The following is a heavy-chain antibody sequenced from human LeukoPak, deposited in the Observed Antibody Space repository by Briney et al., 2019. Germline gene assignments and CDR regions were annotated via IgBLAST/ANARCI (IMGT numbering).Heavy chain of an antibody. CDR3: TTVAAAWDFDY. CDR2: IKSKTDGGTT. Sequence: GGSLRLSXAASGFTFRNAWMSWVRQAPGKGLEWVGRIKSKTDGGTTDYAAPVKGRFTISRDDSKSTLYLQMNSLKTEDTAVYYCTTVAAAWDFDYWGQGTLVTVSS. J-gene: IGHJ4*02. CDR1: GFTFRNAW. D-gene: IGHD6-25*01. V-gene: IGHV3-15*01.